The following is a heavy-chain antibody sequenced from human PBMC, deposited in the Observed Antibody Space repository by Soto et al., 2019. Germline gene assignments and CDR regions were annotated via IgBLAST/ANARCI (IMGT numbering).Heavy chain of an antibody. CDR1: GYTFTNLD. CDR2: MNPDTGNT. CDR3: AIGGPEGGGVWYMYV. V-gene: IGHV1-8*01. D-gene: IGHD3-3*01. J-gene: IGHJ6*03. Sequence: QVQLVQSGAEVRKPGASVNVSCKASGYTFTNLDMNWVRQVSGQGLEWMGWMNPDTGNTDYAQKFQGRVTMTRNTSIGTAYMDLSSLRSDDTAVYYCAIGGPEGGGVWYMYVWGKGTSVTVSS.